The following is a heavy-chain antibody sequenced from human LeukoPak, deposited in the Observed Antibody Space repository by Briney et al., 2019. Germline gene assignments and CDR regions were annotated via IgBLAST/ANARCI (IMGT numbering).Heavy chain of an antibody. CDR1: GFTVSSNY. Sequence: GGSLRLSCAASGFTVSSNYMSWVRQAPGKGLEWVSVIYSGGSTYYADSVKGRFTISRDNSKNTLYLQMNSLGAEDTAVYYCARGQPYDYVWGSYRPGDGMDVWGQGTTVTVSS. CDR3: ARGQPYDYVWGSYRPGDGMDV. CDR2: IYSGGST. V-gene: IGHV3-53*01. J-gene: IGHJ6*02. D-gene: IGHD3-16*02.